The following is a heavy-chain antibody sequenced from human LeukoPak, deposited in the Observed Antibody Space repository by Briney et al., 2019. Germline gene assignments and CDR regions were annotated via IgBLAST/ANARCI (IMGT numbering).Heavy chain of an antibody. J-gene: IGHJ6*03. V-gene: IGHV4-4*07. CDR2: IYSSGST. CDR1: GGSISSYY. CDR3: ARVPRSYYYYYYMDV. Sequence: NPSETLSLTCTVSGGSISSYYWSWIRQPAGKGLEWIGRIYSSGSTNYNPSLTSRVTMSVDTSKNQFSLKLSSVTAADTAVYYCARVPRSYYYYYYMDVWGKGTTVTVSS.